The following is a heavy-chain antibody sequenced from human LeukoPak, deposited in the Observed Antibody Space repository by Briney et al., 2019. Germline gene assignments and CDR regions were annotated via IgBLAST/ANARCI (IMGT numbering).Heavy chain of an antibody. CDR1: GGSISSYY. D-gene: IGHD7-27*01. CDR3: ARGSVWGAFDI. CDR2: IYTSGST. V-gene: IGHV4-4*07. Sequence: PSETLSLTCTVSGGSISSYYWSWIRQPAGKGLEWIGRIYTSGSTNYNPSLKSRVTISVDTSKNHFSLKLSSVTAADTAVYYCARGSVWGAFDIWGQGTMVTVSS. J-gene: IGHJ3*02.